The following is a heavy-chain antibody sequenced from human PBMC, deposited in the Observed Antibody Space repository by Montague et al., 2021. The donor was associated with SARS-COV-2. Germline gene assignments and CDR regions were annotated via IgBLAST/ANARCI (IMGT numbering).Heavy chain of an antibody. Sequence: PALVKPTQTLTLTCTFSGSSLSTSGMCVSWIRQPPGKALEWLARTDWDDDKYYSTSLKTRLTTSKDTSKNQVVLTMTNMDPVDTATYYCARTAGTDYTGYYYYAMDVWGQGTTVTVSS. V-gene: IGHV2-70*11. CDR2: TDWDDDK. D-gene: IGHD3-10*01. CDR1: GSSLSTSGMC. J-gene: IGHJ6*02. CDR3: ARTAGTDYTGYYYYAMDV.